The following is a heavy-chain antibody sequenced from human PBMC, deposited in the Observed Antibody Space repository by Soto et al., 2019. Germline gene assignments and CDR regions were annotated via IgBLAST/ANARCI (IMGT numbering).Heavy chain of an antibody. J-gene: IGHJ6*03. D-gene: IGHD3-3*01. CDR1: GFTFSSYI. CDR2: ISSSSSYI. Sequence: SLRLSCSASGFTFSSYIMNWVRQAPGKGLEWVSSISSSSSYIYYADSVKGRFTISRDNAKNSLYLQMNSLRAEDTAVYYCARDAWYYDFWSGSSRYYYYMDVWGKGTTVTVS. CDR3: ARDAWYYDFWSGSSRYYYYMDV. V-gene: IGHV3-21*01.